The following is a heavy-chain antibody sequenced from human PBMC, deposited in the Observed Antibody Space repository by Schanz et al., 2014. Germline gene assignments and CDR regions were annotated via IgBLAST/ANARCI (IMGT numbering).Heavy chain of an antibody. CDR1: GYSISRSNW. CDR3: ARHILLWFLSGASY. J-gene: IGHJ4*02. Sequence: QVQLQESGPGLVKPSDTLSLTCAVSGYSISRSNWWGWIRQPPGKGLEWIGFIYYRGNTNYNPSLKSRVTISIATSKNHFSLKLTSVTAADTAVYYCARHILLWFLSGASYWGQGTLVTVSS. D-gene: IGHD3-10*01. V-gene: IGHV4-28*01. CDR2: IYYRGNT.